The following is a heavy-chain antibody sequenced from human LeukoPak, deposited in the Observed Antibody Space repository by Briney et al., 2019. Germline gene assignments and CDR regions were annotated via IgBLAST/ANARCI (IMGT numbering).Heavy chain of an antibody. V-gene: IGHV5-51*01. J-gene: IGHJ4*02. D-gene: IGHD5-18*01. CDR3: ASLDTAMDSHLDY. Sequence: HGESLKISCKGSGYSFTSYWIGWVRQLPGKGLEWMGIIYPGDSDTRYSPSFQGQVTISADKSISTAYLQWSSLKASDTAMYYCASLDTAMDSHLDYWGQGTLVTVSS. CDR1: GYSFTSYW. CDR2: IYPGDSDT.